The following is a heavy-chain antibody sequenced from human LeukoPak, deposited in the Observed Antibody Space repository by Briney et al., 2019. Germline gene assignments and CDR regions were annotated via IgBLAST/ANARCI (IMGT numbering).Heavy chain of an antibody. CDR2: INQAGTER. CDR1: GFTFTTYY. J-gene: IGHJ4*02. CDR3: GRENWSIDY. V-gene: IGHV3-7*01. D-gene: IGHD1-1*01. Sequence: PWGSLRLSCAASGFTFTTYYMTWLRQAPGKGLEGVANINQAGTERYYGYSVKCRFTFSRDSAKNSVYLQMNNLRAEDTAVYYCGRENWSIDYWGQGTLVTVS.